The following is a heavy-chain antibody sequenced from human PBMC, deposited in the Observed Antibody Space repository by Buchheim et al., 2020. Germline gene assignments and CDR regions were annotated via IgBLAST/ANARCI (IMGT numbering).Heavy chain of an antibody. V-gene: IGHV3-30*04. Sequence: QVQLVESGGGVVQPGRSLRLSCAASGFTFSSYAMHWVRQAPGKGLEWVAVISYDGSNKYYADSVKGRFTISRHNSKTTLYLKMNSLRAEDTAVYYCARGGARAYYYYYGMDVWGQGTT. CDR3: ARGGARAYYYYYGMDV. CDR2: ISYDGSNK. CDR1: GFTFSSYA. D-gene: IGHD1-26*01. J-gene: IGHJ6*02.